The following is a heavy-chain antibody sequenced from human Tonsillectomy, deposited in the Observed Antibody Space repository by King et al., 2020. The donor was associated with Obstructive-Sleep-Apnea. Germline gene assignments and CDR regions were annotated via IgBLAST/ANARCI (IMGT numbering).Heavy chain of an antibody. Sequence: VQLVESGGGVVQPGGSLRLSCAASGFTFSSYANHWVRQAPGKGLEWVAFIRYDGSDKYYRDSVKGRFTLSRDNSKKTVYLEMNSLRAEDTAVYYCAKDKLGVIRPHKNYFDYWDQGTLVTVSS. D-gene: IGHD2/OR15-2a*01. CDR3: AKDKLGVIRPHKNYFDY. CDR1: GFTFSSYA. J-gene: IGHJ4*02. V-gene: IGHV3-30*02. CDR2: IRYDGSDK.